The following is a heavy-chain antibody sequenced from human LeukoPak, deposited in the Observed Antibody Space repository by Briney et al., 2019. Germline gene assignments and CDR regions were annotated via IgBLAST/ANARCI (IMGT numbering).Heavy chain of an antibody. J-gene: IGHJ4*02. CDR2: ISYSGTT. CDR3: ARDRAPDRGRLFDY. Sequence: PSETLSLTCTVSGGSISSYYWSWIRQPPGKGLEWIGSISYSGTTYYNPSLKSRVTVSIDTSKNHVSLKLTSVTAADTAVYYCARDRAPDRGRLFDYWGQGTLVTVSS. D-gene: IGHD1-14*01. CDR1: GGSISSYY. V-gene: IGHV4-59*12.